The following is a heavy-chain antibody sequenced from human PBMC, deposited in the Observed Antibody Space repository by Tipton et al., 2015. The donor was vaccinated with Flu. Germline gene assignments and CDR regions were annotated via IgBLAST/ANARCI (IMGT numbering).Heavy chain of an antibody. D-gene: IGHD3-10*01. CDR3: ARGNRGSEWFDP. V-gene: IGHV4-31*02. J-gene: IGHJ5*02. CDR1: GGSVNSAGYF. CDR2: IFYSGGT. Sequence: LSCTISGGSVNSAGYFWSWIHQPPGKGLEWIGYIFYSGGTYYNPSLKSRVTISVDTSKNQVSLRLTSVTAADTAVYYCARGNRGSEWFDPWGQGTLVTVSS.